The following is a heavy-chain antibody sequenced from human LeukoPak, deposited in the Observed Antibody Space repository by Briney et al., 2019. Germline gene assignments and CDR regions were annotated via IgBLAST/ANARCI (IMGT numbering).Heavy chain of an antibody. J-gene: IGHJ4*02. CDR1: GFTFSSYN. V-gene: IGHV3-48*02. D-gene: IGHD2-15*01. Sequence: PGRSLRLSCAASGFTFSSYNMNWVRQAPGKGLEWVSYISSSSSIIYYADSVKGRFTISRDNAKNSLYLQMNNLRDEDTAVYFCARGYSRGLDYWGQGALVTVSS. CDR3: ARGYSRGLDY. CDR2: ISSSSSII.